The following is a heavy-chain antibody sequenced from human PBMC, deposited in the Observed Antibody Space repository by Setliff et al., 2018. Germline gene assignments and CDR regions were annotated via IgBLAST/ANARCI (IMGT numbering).Heavy chain of an antibody. Sequence: PSETLSLTCTVSGGSISSHYWNWIRQPPGKGLEWIGFISYSGITTYNVSLKSRVSISVDTSKNQLSLTLSSVTAADTAVYYCVREGYSEYFQDWGRGTLVTVSS. J-gene: IGHJ1*01. D-gene: IGHD1-1*01. CDR2: ISYSGIT. V-gene: IGHV4-59*11. CDR3: VREGYSEYFQD. CDR1: GGSISSHY.